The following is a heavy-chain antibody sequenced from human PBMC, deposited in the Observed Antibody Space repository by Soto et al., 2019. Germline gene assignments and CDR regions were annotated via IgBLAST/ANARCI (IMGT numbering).Heavy chain of an antibody. J-gene: IGHJ3*02. CDR2: ISGGTGTT. V-gene: IGHV3-23*01. CDR3: ATVLSAAFDI. Sequence: TGGSLRLSCAVSGITFSSYSMNWVRQAPGKGLEWVSGISGGTGTTYYADSVKGRFTISRDNSKNTVYLQMNSLRAEDTALYYCATVLSAAFDIWGQGTMVTVSS. CDR1: GITFSSYS.